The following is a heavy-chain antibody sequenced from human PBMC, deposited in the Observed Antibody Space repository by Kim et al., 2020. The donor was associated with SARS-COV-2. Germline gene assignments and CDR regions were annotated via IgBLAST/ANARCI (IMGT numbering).Heavy chain of an antibody. CDR1: GYTFTSYG. J-gene: IGHJ4*02. CDR2: ISAYNGNT. Sequence: ASVKVSCKASGYTFTSYGISWVRQAPGQGLEWMGWISAYNGNTNYAQKLQGRVTMTTDTSTSTAYMELRSLRSDDTAVYYCARHPYDILTGPWPNFFDYWGQGTLVTVSS. CDR3: ARHPYDILTGPWPNFFDY. V-gene: IGHV1-18*04. D-gene: IGHD3-9*01.